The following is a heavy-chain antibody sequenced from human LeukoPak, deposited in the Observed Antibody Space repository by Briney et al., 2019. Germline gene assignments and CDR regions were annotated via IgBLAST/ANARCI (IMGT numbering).Heavy chain of an antibody. J-gene: IGHJ4*02. CDR3: ARGHYYDSSGYYYRRLNFDY. CDR2: FDPEDGET. V-gene: IGHV1-24*01. CDR1: GYTLTELS. Sequence: GASVKVSCKVSGYTLTELSMHWVRQAPGKGLEWMGGFDPEDGETIYAQKFQGRVTMTEDTSTDTAYMELSSLRSEDTAVYYCARGHYYDSSGYYYRRLNFDYWGQGTLVTVSS. D-gene: IGHD3-22*01.